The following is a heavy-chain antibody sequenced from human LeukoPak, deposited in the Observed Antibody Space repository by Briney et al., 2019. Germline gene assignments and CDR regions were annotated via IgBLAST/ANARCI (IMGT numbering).Heavy chain of an antibody. CDR2: ISWDDEK. Sequence: SGPTLVNPTQTLTLTCTFSGFSVSTSGVGVGWIRQPPGKALEWLALISWDDEKRYSPSLKSRLTITKDPSKNQVVLTMTNIDPVDTATYYCAHRGDSSGYCFDYWGQGTLVTVSS. D-gene: IGHD3-22*01. V-gene: IGHV2-5*02. J-gene: IGHJ4*02. CDR3: AHRGDSSGYCFDY. CDR1: GFSVSTSGVG.